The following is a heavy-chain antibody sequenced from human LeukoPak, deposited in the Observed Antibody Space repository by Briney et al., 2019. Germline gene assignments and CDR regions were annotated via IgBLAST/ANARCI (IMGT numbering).Heavy chain of an antibody. CDR2: MSHDGSVK. Sequence: GGSLRLSCAASGFTFSSYAMHWVRQAPGKGLEWVAVMSHDGSVKIYADSVQGRFTISRDNSKNTLYLQMNSLRAEDTAVYYCARDREVGDGIDSFDIWGQGTMVTVSS. CDR1: GFTFSSYA. CDR3: ARDREVGDGIDSFDI. V-gene: IGHV3-30*14. J-gene: IGHJ3*02. D-gene: IGHD1-26*01.